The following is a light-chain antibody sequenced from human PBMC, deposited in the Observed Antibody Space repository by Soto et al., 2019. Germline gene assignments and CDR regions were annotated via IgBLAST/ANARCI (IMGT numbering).Light chain of an antibody. J-gene: IGLJ2*01. CDR2: DVN. V-gene: IGLV2-14*03. CDR3: TSWPTSTTMR. CDR1: RSDIGAYNF. Sequence: QSALTQPASVSGSPGQSITISCTGTRSDIGAYNFVSWYQQHPGKAPKLILYDVNIRPSGVSYRFSGSKSGNTASLTISGLQAEDEADYYCTSWPTSTTMRFGGGTKLTVL.